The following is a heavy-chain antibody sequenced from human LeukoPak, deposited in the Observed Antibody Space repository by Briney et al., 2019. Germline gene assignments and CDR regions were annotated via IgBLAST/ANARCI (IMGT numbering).Heavy chain of an antibody. CDR1: GFTFSSYA. CDR2: ISGSGGST. CDR3: AKFYYGDRKNADY. J-gene: IGHJ4*02. D-gene: IGHD4-17*01. Sequence: GGSLRLSCAASGFTFSSYAMSWVRQAPGKGLEWVSAISGSGGSTYYADSVKGRFTISRDNSKNTPYLQMNSLRAEDTAVYYCAKFYYGDRKNADYWGQGTLVTVPS. V-gene: IGHV3-23*01.